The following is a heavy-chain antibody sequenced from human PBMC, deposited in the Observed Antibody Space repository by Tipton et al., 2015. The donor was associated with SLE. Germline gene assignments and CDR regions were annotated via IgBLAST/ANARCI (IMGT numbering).Heavy chain of an antibody. V-gene: IGHV3-33*01. CDR3: AREIAVAGNDAFDI. Sequence: RSLRLSCAASGFTFSSYGMHWVRQAPGKGLEWVAVIWYDGSNKYYADSVKGRFTISRDNSKNTLYLQMNSLRAEDTAVYYCAREIAVAGNDAFDIWGQGTMVTVSS. J-gene: IGHJ3*02. CDR2: IWYDGSNK. D-gene: IGHD6-19*01. CDR1: GFTFSSYG.